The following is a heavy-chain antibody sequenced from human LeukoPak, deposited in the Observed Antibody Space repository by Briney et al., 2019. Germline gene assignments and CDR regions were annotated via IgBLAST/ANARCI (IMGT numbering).Heavy chain of an antibody. V-gene: IGHV3-53*01. CDR2: MYSGGKT. D-gene: IGHD6-13*01. J-gene: IGHJ5*02. CDR1: GFTVSSNY. CDR3: VREGYNNTWYRS. Sequence: PGGSLRLSCAASGFTVSSNYVSWVRQAPGKGLEWVSVMYSGGKTYYADSVKGRFTISRDNSKNTLHLQMNSLRAEDTAVYYCVREGYNNTWYRSWGQGTLVTVSS.